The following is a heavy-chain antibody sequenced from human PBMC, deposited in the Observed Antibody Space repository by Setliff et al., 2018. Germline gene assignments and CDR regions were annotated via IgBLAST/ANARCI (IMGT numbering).Heavy chain of an antibody. CDR2: ISSSGSTI. CDR1: GFTFSSYS. Sequence: GGSLRLSCAASGFTFSSYSMNWVRQAPGKGLEWVSYISSSGSTIYYADSVKGRFTISRDNTKNSLYLQMNSLRGEDTAVYYCARGSGNYYGSGNYYHFDYWGQGTQVTVSS. J-gene: IGHJ4*02. D-gene: IGHD3-10*01. V-gene: IGHV3-48*01. CDR3: ARGSGNYYGSGNYYHFDY.